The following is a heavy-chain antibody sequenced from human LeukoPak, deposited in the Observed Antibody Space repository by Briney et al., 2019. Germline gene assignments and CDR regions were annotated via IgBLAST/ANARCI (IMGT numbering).Heavy chain of an antibody. V-gene: IGHV1-18*01. Sequence: ASVKVSCKASGYTFTSYGISWVRQAPGQGLEWMGWISAYNGNTNYAQKLQGRVTMTTDTSTSTAYTELRSLRSDDTAVYYCARVTRTGDFDYWGQGTLVIVSS. CDR1: GYTFTSYG. D-gene: IGHD2-8*02. CDR3: ARVTRTGDFDY. J-gene: IGHJ4*02. CDR2: ISAYNGNT.